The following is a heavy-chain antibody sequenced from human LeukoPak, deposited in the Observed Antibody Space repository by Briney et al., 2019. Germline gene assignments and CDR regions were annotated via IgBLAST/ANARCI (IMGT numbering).Heavy chain of an antibody. Sequence: SETLSLTCAVYGGSFSGYYWSWIRQPPGKGLEWIGSIYYTGSTYYNPSLKSRVTISVDTSKNQFSLKLSSVTAADTAVYYCARRRSYYFDYWGQGTLVTVSS. CDR1: GGSFSGYY. J-gene: IGHJ4*02. V-gene: IGHV4-34*01. CDR3: ARRRSYYFDY. CDR2: IYYTGST.